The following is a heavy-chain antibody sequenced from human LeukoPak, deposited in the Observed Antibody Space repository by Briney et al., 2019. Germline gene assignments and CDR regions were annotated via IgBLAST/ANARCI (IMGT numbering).Heavy chain of an antibody. CDR1: GFSFSTTP. Sequence: PGGSLRLSCAAPGFSFSTTPMAWVRQAPGKGPEWVSTIIASGSTTNDAESVRGRFTTSRDNSKSTLSLQMDSLRVEDTAVYYCARVAGGGRRFVARKYNYYGMDVWGQGTTVTVSS. CDR2: IIASGSTT. V-gene: IGHV3-23*01. D-gene: IGHD2-8*02. CDR3: ARVAGGGRRFVARKYNYYGMDV. J-gene: IGHJ6*02.